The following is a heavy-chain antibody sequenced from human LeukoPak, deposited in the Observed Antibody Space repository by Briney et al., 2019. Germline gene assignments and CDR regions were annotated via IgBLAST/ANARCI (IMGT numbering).Heavy chain of an antibody. CDR1: GYIFANYW. D-gene: IGHD1-26*01. CDR2: IFPGDSDT. Sequence: GESLKISCKASGYIFANYWIGWVRQMPGKGLEWMGIIFPGDSDTRYSPSFQGQVTISVDKSINTAYLQWRSLKAADTAMYYCAGARGATYFDYWGQGTLVTVSS. V-gene: IGHV5-51*01. CDR3: AGARGATYFDY. J-gene: IGHJ4*02.